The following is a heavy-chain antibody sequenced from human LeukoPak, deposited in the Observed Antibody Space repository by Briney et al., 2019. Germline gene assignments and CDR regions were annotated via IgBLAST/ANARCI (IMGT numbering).Heavy chain of an antibody. CDR1: GGSISSSNW. J-gene: IGHJ4*02. CDR2: IYHSGST. D-gene: IGHD4-17*01. Sequence: SETLSLICAVSGGSISSSNWWSWVRQPPGKGLEWIGEIYHSGSTNYNPSLKSRATISVDKSKNQFSLKLSSVTAADTAVYYCARDPHDYGDYGGPDYWGQGTLVTVSS. V-gene: IGHV4-4*02. CDR3: ARDPHDYGDYGGPDY.